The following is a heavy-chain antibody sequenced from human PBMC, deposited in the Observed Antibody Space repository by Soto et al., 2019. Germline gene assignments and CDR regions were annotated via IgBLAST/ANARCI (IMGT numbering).Heavy chain of an antibody. V-gene: IGHV1-69*13. CDR3: ASVLDDSSHPDVFAI. D-gene: IGHD6-13*01. CDR1: GGTFSSYA. J-gene: IGHJ3*02. Sequence: SSVKVSCKASGGTFSSYAISWVRQAPGQGLEWMGGIIPIFGTANYAQKFQGRVTITADESTSTAYMELSSLRSEDTAVYYCASVLDDSSHPDVFAIRGQGTTGTVSS. CDR2: IIPIFGTA.